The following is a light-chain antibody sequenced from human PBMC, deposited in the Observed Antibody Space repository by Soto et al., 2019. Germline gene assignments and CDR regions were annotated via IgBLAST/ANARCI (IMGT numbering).Light chain of an antibody. CDR2: DAS. V-gene: IGKV1-13*02. Sequence: AIQLTQSPSSLSASVGDRVTITCRASQGISSALAWYQQKPGKAPKLLIYDASSLESGVPSRFSGSGSGTDFTLTISSLQPEDFAVYYCQQYNDWPTFGQGTKVDIK. J-gene: IGKJ1*01. CDR3: QQYNDWPT. CDR1: QGISSA.